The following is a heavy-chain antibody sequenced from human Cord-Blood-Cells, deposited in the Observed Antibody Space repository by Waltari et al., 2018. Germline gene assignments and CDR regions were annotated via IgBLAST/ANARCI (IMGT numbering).Heavy chain of an antibody. CDR3: ARAAPSTKSSWYDY. CDR2: IYYSGST. D-gene: IGHD6-13*01. Sequence: QVQLQESGPGLVKPSETLSLTCTVSGRSISSSYWSWIRPPPGKGLEWIGYIYYSGSTNYNPSLKSRVTISVDTSKNQFSLKLSSVTAADTAVYYCARAAPSTKSSWYDYWGQGTLVTVSS. V-gene: IGHV4-59*01. J-gene: IGHJ4*02. CDR1: GRSISSSY.